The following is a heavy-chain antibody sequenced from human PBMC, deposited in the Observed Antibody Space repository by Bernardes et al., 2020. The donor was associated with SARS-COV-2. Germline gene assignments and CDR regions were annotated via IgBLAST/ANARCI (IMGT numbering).Heavy chain of an antibody. Sequence: GGSLRLSCAASGFTFSSYSMNWVRQAPGKGLEWVSYISSSSSTIYYADSVKGRFTISRDNAKNSLYLQMNSLRAEDTAVYYCARSIAAAGAGGYGMDVWGQGTTVTVSS. D-gene: IGHD6-13*01. CDR1: GFTFSSYS. J-gene: IGHJ6*02. V-gene: IGHV3-48*01. CDR2: ISSSSSTI. CDR3: ARSIAAAGAGGYGMDV.